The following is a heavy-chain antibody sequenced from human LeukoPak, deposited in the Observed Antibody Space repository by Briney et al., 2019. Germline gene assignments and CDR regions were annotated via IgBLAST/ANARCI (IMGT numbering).Heavy chain of an antibody. V-gene: IGHV4-59*12. J-gene: IGHJ4*02. CDR2: VSDSGTT. Sequence: SETLSLTCTASGGSISSSYWSWIRQPPGKGLEGIGFVSDSGTTYYNPSLQSRVIISLDTSENQLSLRLSSVTAADTAMYSCASFKATLFDYWGQGTLLTVSS. CDR1: GGSISSSY. D-gene: IGHD5-24*01. CDR3: ASFKATLFDY.